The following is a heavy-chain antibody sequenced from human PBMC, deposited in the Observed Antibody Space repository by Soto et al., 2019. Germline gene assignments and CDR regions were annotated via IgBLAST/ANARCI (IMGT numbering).Heavy chain of an antibody. CDR2: FNPNSGGT. J-gene: IGHJ5*02. V-gene: IGHV1-2*02. CDR3: ARGDFDSSANYYAGWFDT. Sequence: QVQLVQSGAEVKKPGASVKVSCKASGYIFTGYYMHWLRQAPGQGLEWMGWFNPNSGGTKYAQKVQGRVTMTNDTSINTAYMELSGLISDDTAVYYCARGDFDSSANYYAGWFDTWGQGTLVTLSS. D-gene: IGHD3-22*01. CDR1: GYIFTGYY.